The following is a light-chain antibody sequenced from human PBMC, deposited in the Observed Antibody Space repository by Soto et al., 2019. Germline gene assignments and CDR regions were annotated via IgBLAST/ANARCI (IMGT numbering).Light chain of an antibody. CDR3: QQLNGSPWT. CDR2: KAS. Sequence: IQMTQSPSTLSFSLGDRPTITCRASQSISSWLAWYQQKPGKAPKLLIYKASSLESGVPSRFSGSRSGTDYTLTIASLQPEDFATYYCQQLNGSPWTFGQGTKVDI. J-gene: IGKJ1*01. CDR1: QSISSW. V-gene: IGKV1-5*03.